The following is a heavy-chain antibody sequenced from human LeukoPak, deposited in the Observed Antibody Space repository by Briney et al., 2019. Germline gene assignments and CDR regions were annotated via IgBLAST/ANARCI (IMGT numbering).Heavy chain of an antibody. D-gene: IGHD4-11*01. J-gene: IGHJ4*02. Sequence: PGGSLRLSCAASGFTFSSYAMSWVRQAPGKGLEWVSAISGSGGSTYYADSVKGRFTISRDNAKNSLYLQMNSLRAEDTAVYYCARGLKRGSYSKSDYWGQGTLVTVSS. CDR3: ARGLKRGSYSKSDY. CDR1: GFTFSSYA. CDR2: ISGSGGST. V-gene: IGHV3-23*01.